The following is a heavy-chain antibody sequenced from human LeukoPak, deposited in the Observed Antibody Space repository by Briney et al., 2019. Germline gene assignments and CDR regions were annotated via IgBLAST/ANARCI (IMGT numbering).Heavy chain of an antibody. D-gene: IGHD3-16*01. CDR1: GFTFSSYA. CDR2: ISSSSSYI. V-gene: IGHV3-21*01. J-gene: IGHJ4*02. CDR3: ARGDYDYAYFDY. Sequence: GGSLRLSCAASGFTFSSYAMHWVRQAPGKGLEWVSSISSSSSYIYYADSVKGRFTISRDNAKNSLYLQMNSLRAEDTAVYYCARGDYDYAYFDYWGQGTLVTVSS.